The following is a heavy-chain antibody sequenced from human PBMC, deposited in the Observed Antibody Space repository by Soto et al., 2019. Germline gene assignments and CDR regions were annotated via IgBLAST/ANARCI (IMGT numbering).Heavy chain of an antibody. Sequence: QVQLVQSEGEMKQPGASVKVSCKASGYSFTTYGFCWVRQVPGQGLEWMGYISPSSGYTKYAPNLQDRVIMTTDSSTTTVYMELRSLRSDDTAVYYCAREMWTRSGPQNFFDYWGQGALVTVSS. CDR1: GYSFTTYG. CDR3: AREMWTRSGPQNFFDY. J-gene: IGHJ4*02. D-gene: IGHD6-25*01. CDR2: ISPSSGYT. V-gene: IGHV1-18*01.